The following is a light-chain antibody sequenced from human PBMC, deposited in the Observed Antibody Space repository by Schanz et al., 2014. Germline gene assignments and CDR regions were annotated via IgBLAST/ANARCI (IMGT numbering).Light chain of an antibody. J-gene: IGLJ2*01. CDR2: RNN. CDR1: SSNIGSNF. CDR3: GTWDSSLSAVL. V-gene: IGLV1-47*01. Sequence: QSVLTQPPSASGTPGQRVPISCSGSSSNIGSNFLYWYQQLPGTAPKLLIYRNNQRPSGVPDRFSGSKSGTSATLGITGLQTGDEADYYCGTWDSSLSAVLFGGGTKLTVL.